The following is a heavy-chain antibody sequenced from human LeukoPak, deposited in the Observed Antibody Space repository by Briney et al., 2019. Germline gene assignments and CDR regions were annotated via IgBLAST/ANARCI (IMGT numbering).Heavy chain of an antibody. CDR1: GYTFTGYY. CDR2: INPNSGGT. CDR3: ARDYDGSSSGPFFDY. V-gene: IGHV1-2*02. D-gene: IGHD6-6*01. Sequence: GASVKVSCKASGYTFTGYYMHWVRQAPGQGLEWMGWINPNSGGTNYAQKFQGRVTMTRDTSISTAYMELSRLRSDDTAVYYCARDYDGSSSGPFFDYWGQGTLVTVSS. J-gene: IGHJ4*02.